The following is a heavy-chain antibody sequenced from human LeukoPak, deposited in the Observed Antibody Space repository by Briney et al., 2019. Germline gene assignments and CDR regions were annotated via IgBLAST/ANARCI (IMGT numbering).Heavy chain of an antibody. J-gene: IGHJ5*02. CDR1: GDSISSSSYY. CDR2: IFYSGST. V-gene: IGHV4-39*07. D-gene: IGHD5-12*01. Sequence: PSETLSLTCTVSGDSISSSSYYWGWIRQPPGKGLDWIGNIFYSGSTYYNPSLKSRVTISVDTSKNQFSLRLTSVTAADTAVYYCARVAAGYSGPDPYNWFDPWGQGTLVTVSS. CDR3: ARVAAGYSGPDPYNWFDP.